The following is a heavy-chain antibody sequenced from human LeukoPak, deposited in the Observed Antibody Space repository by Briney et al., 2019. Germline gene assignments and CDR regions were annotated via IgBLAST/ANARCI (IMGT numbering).Heavy chain of an antibody. CDR2: INPSGGST. CDR1: GYTFTRYY. V-gene: IGHV1-46*01. J-gene: IGHJ3*02. D-gene: IGHD3-3*01. Sequence: ASVKVSCKASGYTFTRYYIHWVRQAPGQGPEWMGMINPSGGSTTYAQKFQGRVTITRNTSISTAYMELSSLRSEDTAVYYCASGEWRHDAFDIWGQGTMVTVSS. CDR3: ASGEWRHDAFDI.